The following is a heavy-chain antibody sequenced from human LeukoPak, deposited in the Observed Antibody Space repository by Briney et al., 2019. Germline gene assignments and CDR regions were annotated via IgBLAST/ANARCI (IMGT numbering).Heavy chain of an antibody. CDR3: AKHYDFWSGYSAPWPVYYYYMDV. CDR2: ILPIFGTA. V-gene: IGHV1-69*06. CDR1: GGTFRSYA. Sequence: ASVKVSCKACGGTFRSYAISWVRQAPGQGLEWMGGILPIFGTANYAQKFQGRVTITADKSTSTAYMELSTLRSEDTAVYYCAKHYDFWSGYSAPWPVYYYYMDVWGKGTTVTVSS. D-gene: IGHD3-3*01. J-gene: IGHJ6*03.